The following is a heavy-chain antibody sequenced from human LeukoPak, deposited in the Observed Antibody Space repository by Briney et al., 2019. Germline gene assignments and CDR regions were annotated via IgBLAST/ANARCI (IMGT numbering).Heavy chain of an antibody. D-gene: IGHD2-15*01. V-gene: IGHV4-31*03. CDR1: GGSISSGGYY. Sequence: PSETLSLTCTVSGGSISSGGYYWSWIRQHPGKGLEWIGYIYCSGSTYYNPSLKSRVTISVDTSKNQLSLKLSSVTAADTAVYYCARGADCSGGSCYPGNWFDPWGQGTLVTVSS. J-gene: IGHJ5*02. CDR3: ARGADCSGGSCYPGNWFDP. CDR2: IYCSGST.